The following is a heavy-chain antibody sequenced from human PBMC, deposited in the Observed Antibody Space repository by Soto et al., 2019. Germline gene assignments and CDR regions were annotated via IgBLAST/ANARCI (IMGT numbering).Heavy chain of an antibody. J-gene: IGHJ4*02. Sequence: SLRLSCAASGFTFSSYGMHWVRQAPGKGLEWVAVIWYDGSNKYYADSVKGRFTISRDNSKNTLYLQMNSLRAEDTAVYYCARGITYYYDSSGYYYVGYYFDYWGQGTLVTVSS. D-gene: IGHD3-22*01. V-gene: IGHV3-33*01. CDR1: GFTFSSYG. CDR2: IWYDGSNK. CDR3: ARGITYYYDSSGYYYVGYYFDY.